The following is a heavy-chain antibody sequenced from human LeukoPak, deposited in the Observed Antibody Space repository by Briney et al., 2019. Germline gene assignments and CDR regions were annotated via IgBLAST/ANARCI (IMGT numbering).Heavy chain of an antibody. CDR3: ARITDRTIFGEIMHGFDI. CDR2: IYYSGST. CDR1: GGSISSDGYY. V-gene: IGHV4-31*03. J-gene: IGHJ3*02. Sequence: PSQTLSLTCTVSGGSISSDGYYWNWIREHPGKGLEWIGYIYYSGSTYYSPSLKSRGTISVDTSNNQFSLRLSSVTAADTAVYYCARITDRTIFGEIMHGFDIWGQGTPVTVSS. D-gene: IGHD3-3*01.